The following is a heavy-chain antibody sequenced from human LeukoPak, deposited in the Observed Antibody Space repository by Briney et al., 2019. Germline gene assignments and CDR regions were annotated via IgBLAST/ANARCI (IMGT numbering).Heavy chain of an antibody. CDR1: GGTFSSYA. V-gene: IGHV1-69*05. D-gene: IGHD2-2*01. CDR2: IIPIFGTA. CDR3: ARDVRVVPAARGAFDI. J-gene: IGHJ3*02. Sequence: ASVKVSCKASGGTFSSYAISWVRQAPGQGLEWMGGIIPIFGTANYAQKFQGRVTITTDESTSTAYMELSSLRSEDTAVYYCARDVRVVPAARGAFDIWGQGTMVTVSS.